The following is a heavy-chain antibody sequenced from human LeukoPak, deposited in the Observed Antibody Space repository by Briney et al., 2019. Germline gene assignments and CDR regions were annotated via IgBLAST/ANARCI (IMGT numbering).Heavy chain of an antibody. V-gene: IGHV4-59*01. Sequence: PSETLSLACTVSGGSISSYYWSWIRQPPGKGLEWIGYIYYSGSTNYNPSLKSRVTISVDTSKNQFSLKLSSVTAADTAVYYCAGSCIAAPHYFDYWGQGTLVTVSS. CDR1: GGSISSYY. CDR3: AGSCIAAPHYFDY. D-gene: IGHD6-6*01. J-gene: IGHJ4*02. CDR2: IYYSGST.